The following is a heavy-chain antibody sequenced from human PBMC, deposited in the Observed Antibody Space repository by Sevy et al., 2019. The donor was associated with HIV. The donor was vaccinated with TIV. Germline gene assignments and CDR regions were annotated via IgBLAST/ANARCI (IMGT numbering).Heavy chain of an antibody. CDR1: GGSSTSLY. CDR3: AGENAWGRGYS. Sequence: SETLSLTCTVSGGSSTSLYWNWIRQPPGKGLEWIANIYYNGHINYNPSLKSRVTLSLDTSKNQFSLRLSAVTAADTAMYYCAGENAWGRGYSWGQGPLVTVSS. J-gene: IGHJ4*02. D-gene: IGHD1-26*01. CDR2: IYYNGHI. V-gene: IGHV4-59*08.